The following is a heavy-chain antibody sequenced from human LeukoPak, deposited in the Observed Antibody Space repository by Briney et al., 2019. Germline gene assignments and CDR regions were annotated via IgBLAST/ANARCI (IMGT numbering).Heavy chain of an antibody. Sequence: PGGYLRLYCAASGFTFSDYSMNWVRQAPGKGLEWVSSISSSSSNYADSVKGRFTISRDNAKNSLYLQMNSLRTEDTAVYYCTRGSFRGYSYGLPPDYWGQGALVTVSS. CDR2: ISSSSS. V-gene: IGHV3-21*01. D-gene: IGHD5-18*01. CDR3: TRGSFRGYSYGLPPDY. J-gene: IGHJ4*02. CDR1: GFTFSDYS.